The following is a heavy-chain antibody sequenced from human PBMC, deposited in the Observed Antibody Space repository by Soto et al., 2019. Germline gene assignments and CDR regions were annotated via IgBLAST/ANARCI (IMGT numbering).Heavy chain of an antibody. Sequence: GASVKVSCKASGYTFTSYDINGVRQAAGQGLEWMGWMNPNSGNTGYAQKFQGRVTMTRNTSISTAYMELSSLRSEDTAVYYCARGRRFLEWLSAEYNWFDPWGQGTLVTVSS. D-gene: IGHD3-3*01. J-gene: IGHJ5*02. CDR3: ARGRRFLEWLSAEYNWFDP. CDR2: MNPNSGNT. CDR1: GYTFTSYD. V-gene: IGHV1-8*01.